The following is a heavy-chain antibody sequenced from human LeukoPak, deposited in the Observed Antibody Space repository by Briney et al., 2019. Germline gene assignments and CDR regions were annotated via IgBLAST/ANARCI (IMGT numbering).Heavy chain of an antibody. CDR3: ARGSYNWNYGYPFDY. CDR1: GGSISSYY. Sequence: TPSETLSLTCTVSGGSISSYYWSWIRQPAGKGLEWIGRIYTSGSTNYNPSLKSRVTMSVDTSKNQFSLKLSSVTAADTAVYYCARGSYNWNYGYPFDYWGQGTLVTVSS. CDR2: IYTSGST. D-gene: IGHD1-7*01. V-gene: IGHV4-4*07. J-gene: IGHJ4*02.